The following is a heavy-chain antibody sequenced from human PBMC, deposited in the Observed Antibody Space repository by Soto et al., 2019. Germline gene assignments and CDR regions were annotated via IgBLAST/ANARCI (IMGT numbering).Heavy chain of an antibody. Sequence: EAQLVESGGGLVQPGGSLRLSCAASGFNFSGSVIHWVRQASGKGLEWVGRIRSKGYNYATGYAASVKGRFTISRDDSKYTASLQLDSLKSEDTAVYYCSRLVVWGQGSLVTVSS. CDR1: GFNFSGSV. D-gene: IGHD2-15*01. CDR2: IRSKGYNYAT. CDR3: SRLVV. V-gene: IGHV3-73*02. J-gene: IGHJ4*02.